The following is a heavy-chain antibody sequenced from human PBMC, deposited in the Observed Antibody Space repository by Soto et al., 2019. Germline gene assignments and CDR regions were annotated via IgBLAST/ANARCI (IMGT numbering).Heavy chain of an antibody. J-gene: IGHJ3*02. D-gene: IGHD1-1*01. CDR3: ARDRHNGAFDI. CDR2: IWYDGSNK. Sequence: QVQLVESGGGVVQPGRSLRLSCAASGFTFSSYGMHWVRQAPGKGLEWVAVIWYDGSNKYYADSVKGRFTISRDNSKNTLYLQMNSLRAEDTAVYYCARDRHNGAFDIWGQGTMVTVSS. CDR1: GFTFSSYG. V-gene: IGHV3-33*01.